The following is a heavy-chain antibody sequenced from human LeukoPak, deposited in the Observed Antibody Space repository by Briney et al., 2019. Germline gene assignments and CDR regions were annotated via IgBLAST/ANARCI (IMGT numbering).Heavy chain of an antibody. CDR2: IYSGGST. CDR3: ARDKHCSSTSCYLSVARNWFDP. CDR1: GFTVSSNY. V-gene: IGHV3-53*04. J-gene: IGHJ5*02. Sequence: GGSLRLSCAASGFTVSSNYMSWVRQAPGKGLEWVSVIYSGGSTYYADSVKGRFTISRHNSKNTLYLQMNSLRAEDTAVYYCARDKHCSSTSCYLSVARNWFDPWGQGTQVTVSS. D-gene: IGHD2-2*01.